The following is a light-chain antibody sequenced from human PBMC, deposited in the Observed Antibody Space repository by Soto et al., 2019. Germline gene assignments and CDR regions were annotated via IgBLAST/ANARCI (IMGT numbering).Light chain of an antibody. V-gene: IGLV2-14*01. J-gene: IGLJ3*02. CDR1: SSDVGGYNF. CDR2: GVS. Sequence: QSALTQPASVSGSPGQSITISCTGTSSDVGGYNFVSWYQQHPAKAPKLMFYGVSNRPSGVSNRSSGTKSGNTASLTISGLQAEDEAYYYCFSYTTSSTLVFGGGTKLTVL. CDR3: FSYTTSSTLV.